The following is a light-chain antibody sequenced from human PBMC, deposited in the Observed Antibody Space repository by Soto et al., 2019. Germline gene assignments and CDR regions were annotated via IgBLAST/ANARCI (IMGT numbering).Light chain of an antibody. CDR1: SSDIESYNL. J-gene: IGLJ1*01. CDR3: CSYAGSSTSRV. CDR2: EAS. Sequence: QSVLTQPASVSGSPGQSITISCTGTSSDIESYNLVSWYQQHPGKAPKLMIYEASKLPSGVSNRFSGSKSGNTASLTISGLQTEDEADYYCCSYAGSSTSRVFVTGTKVTVL. V-gene: IGLV2-23*01.